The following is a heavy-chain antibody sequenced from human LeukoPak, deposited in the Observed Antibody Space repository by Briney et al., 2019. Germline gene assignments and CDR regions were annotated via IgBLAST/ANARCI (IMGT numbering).Heavy chain of an antibody. CDR1: GDSISSSSYY. CDR2: IYYAGST. Sequence: PSETLSLTCNVSGDSISSSSYYWSWIRVPPGKGLEWIGSIYYAGSTYYNPSLKSRVTLSVDTSTNHFSLNIKSVTAADTAMYYCARHLGYYSDYKIFDSWGQGTLVTVSP. V-gene: IGHV4-39*01. J-gene: IGHJ4*02. CDR3: ARHLGYYSDYKIFDS. D-gene: IGHD4-11*01.